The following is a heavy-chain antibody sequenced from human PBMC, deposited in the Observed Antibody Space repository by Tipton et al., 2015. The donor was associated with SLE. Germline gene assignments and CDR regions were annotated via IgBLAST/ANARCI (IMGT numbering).Heavy chain of an antibody. D-gene: IGHD3-10*01. CDR2: IIPIFGTA. J-gene: IGHJ6*02. Sequence: QLVQSGAEVKKPGSSVKVSCKASGGTFSSYAISWVRQAPGQGLEWMGGIIPIFGTANYAQKLQGRVTMTTDTSTSTAYMELRSLRSDDTAVYYCASDQETIVRGVIGGMDVWGQGTTVTVSS. V-gene: IGHV1-69*06. CDR3: ASDQETIVRGVIGGMDV. CDR1: GGTFSSYA.